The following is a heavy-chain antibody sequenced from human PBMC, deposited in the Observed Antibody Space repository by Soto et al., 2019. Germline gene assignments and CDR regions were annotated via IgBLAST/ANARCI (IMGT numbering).Heavy chain of an antibody. CDR2: IYHSGST. D-gene: IGHD3-22*01. V-gene: IGHV4-4*02. Sequence: SETLSLTCAVSGGSISSSNWWSWFLQPPGKGLEWIGEIYHSGSTNYNPSLKSRVTISVDKSKNQFSLKLSSVTAADTAVYYCAREMDYYDSSGYFDYWGQGTLVTVSS. CDR3: AREMDYYDSSGYFDY. J-gene: IGHJ4*02. CDR1: GGSISSSNW.